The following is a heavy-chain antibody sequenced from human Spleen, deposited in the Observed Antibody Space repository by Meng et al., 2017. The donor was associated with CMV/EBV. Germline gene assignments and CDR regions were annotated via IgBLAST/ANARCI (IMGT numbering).Heavy chain of an antibody. CDR3: ARDLPYENYYGSGSYPDY. V-gene: IGHV4-4*07. CDR1: GGSLGGSA. D-gene: IGHD3-10*01. CDR2: LYTIGCT. Sequence: QPQGYGQGPGHRLGPPSLTCTVPGGSLGGSAWGGGCQPSGKGLAWSGRLYTIGCTTYSPSLKSRVTMSVETSKTQFSLKLSSVTDADTAVYYCARDLPYENYYGSGSYPDYWGQGTLVTVSS. J-gene: IGHJ4*02.